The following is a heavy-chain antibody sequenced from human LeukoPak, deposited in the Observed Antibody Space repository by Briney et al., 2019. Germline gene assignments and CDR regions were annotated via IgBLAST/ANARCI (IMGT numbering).Heavy chain of an antibody. Sequence: SVKVSCKASGGTFSSYAISWVRQAPGQGLEWMGGIIPIFGTANYAQKFQGRVTITADESTSTAYMELSSLRSEDTAVYYCARDAPGIAVAGTFDYWGQGTLVTVSS. V-gene: IGHV1-69*13. CDR3: ARDAPGIAVAGTFDY. J-gene: IGHJ4*02. CDR2: IIPIFGTA. CDR1: GGTFSSYA. D-gene: IGHD6-19*01.